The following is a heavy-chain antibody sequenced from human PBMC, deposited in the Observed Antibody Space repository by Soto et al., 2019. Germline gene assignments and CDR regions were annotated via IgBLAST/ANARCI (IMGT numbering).Heavy chain of an antibody. V-gene: IGHV1-46*01. CDR1: GYTFTSYY. CDR2: INPSGGST. D-gene: IGHD3-3*01. CDR3: ARDPDVLRFLEWLPRLGNY. Sequence: ASVKVSCKSSGYTFTSYYMHWVRQAPGRGLEWMGIINPSGGSTSYAQKFQGRVTMTRDTSTSTVYMELSSLRSEDTAVYYCARDPDVLRFLEWLPRLGNYWGKGPLVTVSS. J-gene: IGHJ4*02.